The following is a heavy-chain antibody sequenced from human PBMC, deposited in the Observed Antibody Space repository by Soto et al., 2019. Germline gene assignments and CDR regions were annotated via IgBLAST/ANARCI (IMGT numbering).Heavy chain of an antibody. V-gene: IGHV1-69*01. J-gene: IGHJ6*02. D-gene: IGHD2-2*02. CDR1: GGTFSSYA. CDR2: IIPIFGTA. CDR3: ARRGDCSSTSCYTDYYYYGMDV. Sequence: QVQLVQSGAEVKKPGSSVKVSCKSSGGTFSSYAISWVRQAPGQGREWMGGIIPIFGTANYAQKFQGRVTITEEESTSTAYMELSSLRSEDTAVYYCARRGDCSSTSCYTDYYYYGMDVWGQGTTVTVSS.